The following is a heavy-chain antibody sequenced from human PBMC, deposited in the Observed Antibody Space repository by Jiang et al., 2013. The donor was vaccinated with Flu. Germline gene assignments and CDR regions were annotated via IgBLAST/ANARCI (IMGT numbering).Heavy chain of an antibody. Sequence: GAEVKKPGASVKVSCKTSGYTFIAYDITWVRQAPGQGLEWMGWISAYKGNTNYAQILQGRVTMTTDTYTSTAYMELRSLRSDDTAVYYCVRTPPPQMKDVEVWGQGTLVIVSS. CDR2: ISAYKGNT. CDR1: GYTFIAYD. D-gene: IGHD2-15*01. CDR3: VRTPPPQMKDVEV. V-gene: IGHV1-18*01. J-gene: IGHJ4*02.